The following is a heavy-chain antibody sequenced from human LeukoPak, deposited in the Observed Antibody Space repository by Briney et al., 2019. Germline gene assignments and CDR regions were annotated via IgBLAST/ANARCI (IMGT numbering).Heavy chain of an antibody. CDR1: GGTFSSYA. J-gene: IGHJ4*02. D-gene: IGHD5-18*01. V-gene: IGHV1-69*11. Sequence: SVKVSCKASGGTFSSYAISWVRQAPGQGLEWMGRIIPILGTANYAQKFQGRVTITADESTSTAYMELSSLRSEDTAVYYCAMDTAMASLAYWGQGTLVTVSS. CDR3: AMDTAMASLAY. CDR2: IIPILGTA.